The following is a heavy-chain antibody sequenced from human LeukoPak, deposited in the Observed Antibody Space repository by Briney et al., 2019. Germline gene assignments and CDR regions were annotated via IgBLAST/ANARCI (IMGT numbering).Heavy chain of an antibody. CDR1: GFTFSDYY. J-gene: IGHJ6*04. V-gene: IGHV3-11*06. Sequence: GGSLRLSCAASGFTFSDYYMRWLRQAPRKGLEWVSYISSSSCYIHYADSVKGRFTISRDNAKNSLYLQMNSLRDEDTAVYYCARDCRSTSCYSSHGMDVGGKGTTVTVSS. D-gene: IGHD2-2*01. CDR2: ISSSSCYI. CDR3: ARDCRSTSCYSSHGMDV.